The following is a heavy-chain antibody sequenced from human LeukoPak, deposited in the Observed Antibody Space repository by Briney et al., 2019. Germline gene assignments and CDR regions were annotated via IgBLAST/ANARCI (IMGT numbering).Heavy chain of an antibody. J-gene: IGHJ4*02. CDR3: ARAKIVVVQLDY. D-gene: IGHD3-22*01. V-gene: IGHV4-31*03. Sequence: SETLSLTCTVSGGSISSGGYYWSWIRQHPGKGLEWIGYIYYSGSTYYNPSLKSRVTISVDTSKNQFSLKLSSVTAADTAVYYCARAKIVVVQLDYWGQGTLVTVSS. CDR2: IYYSGST. CDR1: GGSISSGGYY.